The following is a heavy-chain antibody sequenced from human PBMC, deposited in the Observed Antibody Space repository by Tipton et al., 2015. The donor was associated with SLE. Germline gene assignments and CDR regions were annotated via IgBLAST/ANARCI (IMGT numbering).Heavy chain of an antibody. CDR1: GYSISSGYY. J-gene: IGHJ4*02. D-gene: IGHD2-8*01. V-gene: IGHV4-38-2*01. Sequence: LRLSCAVPGYSISSGYYWGWIRQPPGKGLEWIGSIYHSGSTNYNPSLKSRVTISVDTSKNQFSLKLSSVTAADTAVYYCARGGDCTNGVCYPYWGQGTLVTVSS. CDR2: IYHSGST. CDR3: ARGGDCTNGVCYPY.